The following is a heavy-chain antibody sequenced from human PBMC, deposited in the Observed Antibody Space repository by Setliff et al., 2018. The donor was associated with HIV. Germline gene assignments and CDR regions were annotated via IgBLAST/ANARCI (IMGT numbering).Heavy chain of an antibody. CDR2: IYYSGST. Sequence: PSETLSLTCSVSGAFTTSSLYYWHWMRQPPGKGLEWIGSIYYSGSTHYKSSLKSRVTISVDTSKNQFSLRLSSVTAADTAVYYCARGGGPDTNFDSWGRGTLVTVSS. J-gene: IGHJ4*02. CDR1: GAFTTSSLYY. V-gene: IGHV4-39*07. CDR3: ARGGGPDTNFDS.